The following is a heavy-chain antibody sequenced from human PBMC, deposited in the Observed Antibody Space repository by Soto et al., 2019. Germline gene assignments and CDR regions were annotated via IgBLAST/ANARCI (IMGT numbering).Heavy chain of an antibody. V-gene: IGHV1-3*01. D-gene: IGHD6-19*01. Sequence: QVQLVQSGAEVKKPGASVKVSCKASGYTFTSYAMQWVRQAPGQRLEWMGWINAGNGNTKYSQKFQGRVTITSDTSASTDYMELNSLRSEDTAVYYCARDLGGWTDYWGQGTLVTVSS. J-gene: IGHJ4*02. CDR3: ARDLGGWTDY. CDR1: GYTFTSYA. CDR2: INAGNGNT.